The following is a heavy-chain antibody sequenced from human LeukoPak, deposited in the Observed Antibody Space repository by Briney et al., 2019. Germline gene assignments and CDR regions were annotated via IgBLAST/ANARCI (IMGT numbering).Heavy chain of an antibody. J-gene: IGHJ6*03. CDR2: IYHSGST. CDR1: GGSISSSNW. Sequence: PSETLSLTCAVSGGSISSSNWWSWVRQPPGKGLEWIGEIYHSGSTNYNPSLKSRVTISVDKSKNQFSLKLSSVTAADTAVYYCARHRDSSGYYYYYMDVWGKGTTVTVSS. V-gene: IGHV4-4*02. CDR3: ARHRDSSGYYYYYMDV. D-gene: IGHD3-22*01.